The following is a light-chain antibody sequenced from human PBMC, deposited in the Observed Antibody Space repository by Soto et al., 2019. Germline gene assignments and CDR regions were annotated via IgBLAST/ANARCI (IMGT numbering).Light chain of an antibody. Sequence: QSALTQPASVSGSPGQSITISCTGTSSDVGGYNAVSWYQQHPGKAPKLMIYDVTNRPSGASNRFSGSKSGNTASLTISGLQAEDEADYYFGSYATGGAYVFGTGTKLTVL. V-gene: IGLV2-14*01. CDR2: DVT. J-gene: IGLJ1*01. CDR3: GSYATGGAYV. CDR1: SSDVGGYNA.